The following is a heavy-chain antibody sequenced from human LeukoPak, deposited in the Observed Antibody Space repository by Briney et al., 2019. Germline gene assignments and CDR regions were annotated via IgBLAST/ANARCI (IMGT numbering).Heavy chain of an antibody. V-gene: IGHV3-48*03. D-gene: IGHD1-26*01. CDR2: ISGSGSTI. CDR1: GFTFSTYE. Sequence: PGGSLRLSCAASGFTFSTYEMNWVRQAPGKGLEWVSYISGSGSTIYYADSVKGRFTISRDNAKNSLYLQMNSLRAEDTAVYYCASRIVGTPDYFDYWGQGTLVTVSS. CDR3: ASRIVGTPDYFDY. J-gene: IGHJ4*02.